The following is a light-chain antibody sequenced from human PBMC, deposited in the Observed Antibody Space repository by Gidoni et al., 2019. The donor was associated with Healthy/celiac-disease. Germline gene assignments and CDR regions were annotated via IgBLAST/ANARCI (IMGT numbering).Light chain of an antibody. J-gene: IGKJ2*01. CDR2: DAS. V-gene: IGKV1-39*01. Sequence: DIQMTQSPSSLSASVGDRVTITCRASQIISNYLNWYHQKPGKAPKLLIYDASSLETGVPSRFNCSGSGTVFTLTISGLQPDDFATYYCHQSYSSLLYTFGQGTKLEIK. CDR1: QIISNY. CDR3: HQSYSSLLYT.